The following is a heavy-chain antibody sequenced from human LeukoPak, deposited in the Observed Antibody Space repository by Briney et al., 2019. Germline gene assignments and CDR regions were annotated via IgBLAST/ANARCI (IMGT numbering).Heavy chain of an antibody. CDR3: ARSSPPDSSGYYLAYNWFDP. D-gene: IGHD3-22*01. Sequence: SQTLSLTCSVSGGSISSGGYYWSWIRQHPGKGLEWIGYIYYSGSTYYNPSLKSRVTISVDTSKNQFSLKLSSVTAADTAVYYCARSSPPDSSGYYLAYNWFDPWGQGTLVTVSS. CDR2: IYYSGST. V-gene: IGHV4-31*03. J-gene: IGHJ5*02. CDR1: GGSISSGGYY.